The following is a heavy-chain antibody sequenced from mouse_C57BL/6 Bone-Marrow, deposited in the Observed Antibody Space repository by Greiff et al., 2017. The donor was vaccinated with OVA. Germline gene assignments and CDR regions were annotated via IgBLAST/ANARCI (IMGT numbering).Heavy chain of an antibody. J-gene: IGHJ4*01. CDR3: ARSAAQSAMDY. Sequence: EVKLVESGGGLVQPGGSLSLSCAASGFTFTDYYMSWVRQPPGKALEWLGFIRNKANGYTTEYSASVKGQFTISRDNSQSILYLQMNALRAEDSATYYCARSAAQSAMDYWGQGTSVTVSS. D-gene: IGHD3-2*02. CDR1: GFTFTDYY. CDR2: IRNKANGYTT. V-gene: IGHV7-3*01.